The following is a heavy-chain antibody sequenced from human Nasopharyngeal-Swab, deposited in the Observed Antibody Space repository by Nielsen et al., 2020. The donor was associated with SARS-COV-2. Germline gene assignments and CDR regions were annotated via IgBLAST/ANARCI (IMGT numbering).Heavy chain of an antibody. D-gene: IGHD3-22*01. V-gene: IGHV3-64D*06. Sequence: ESLKISCSASGFTFSTWPMHWVRQAPGKVPEFVSAISHDGGRTHYADSVKDRFIISRDNSKNTMDLQMTSLRVEDTAMYYCVKEGDSSGYCGCYDIWGQGTVVTVSP. CDR3: VKEGDSSGYCGCYDI. CDR1: GFTFSTWP. J-gene: IGHJ3*02. CDR2: ISHDGGRT.